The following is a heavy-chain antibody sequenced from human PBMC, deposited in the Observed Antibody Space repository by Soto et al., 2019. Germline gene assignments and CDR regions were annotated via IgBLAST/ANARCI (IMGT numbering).Heavy chain of an antibody. CDR1: GFTFSSAW. D-gene: IGHD3-10*01. V-gene: IGHV3-15*07. CDR2: IKSKTSGETT. Sequence: EVQLVQSGGGLVKPGESLRLSCVVSGFTFSSAWLHWVRQAPGKGLEWVARIKSKTSGETTGYAAPVKGRFTISRDDSENTVFLQMNSLKSEDTAVYYCTADYSGGAYPIDYWGKGSLVTGS. CDR3: TADYSGGAYPIDY. J-gene: IGHJ4*02.